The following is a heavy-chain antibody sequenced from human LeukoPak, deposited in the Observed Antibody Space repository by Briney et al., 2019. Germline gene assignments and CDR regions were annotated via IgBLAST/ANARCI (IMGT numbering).Heavy chain of an antibody. CDR2: IKSKTDGGTT. Sequence: KSGGSLRLSCAASGFTFSNAWMSWVRQAPGKGLEWVGRIKSKTDGGTTDYAAPVKGRFTISRDDSKNTLYLQMNSLKTEDTAVYYCTTGSHRGYDILTGYSLGDYWGRGTLVTVSS. J-gene: IGHJ4*02. CDR3: TTGSHRGYDILTGYSLGDY. D-gene: IGHD3-9*01. V-gene: IGHV3-15*01. CDR1: GFTFSNAW.